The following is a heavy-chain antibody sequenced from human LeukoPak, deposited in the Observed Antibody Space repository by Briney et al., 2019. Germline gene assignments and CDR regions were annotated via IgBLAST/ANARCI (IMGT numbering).Heavy chain of an antibody. D-gene: IGHD6-19*01. J-gene: IGHJ5*02. V-gene: IGHV4-34*01. Sequence: SETLSLTCAVYGGSFSGYYWSWICQPPGKGLEWIGEINHSGSTNYNPSLKSRVTISVDTSKNQFSLKLSSVTAADTAVYYCARGGRQWLVLNWFDPWGQGTLVTVSS. CDR1: GGSFSGYY. CDR3: ARGGRQWLVLNWFDP. CDR2: INHSGST.